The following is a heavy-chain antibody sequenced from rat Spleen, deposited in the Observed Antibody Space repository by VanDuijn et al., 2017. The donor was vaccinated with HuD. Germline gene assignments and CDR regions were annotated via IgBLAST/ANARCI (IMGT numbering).Heavy chain of an antibody. Sequence: EVQLVESGGGLVQPGRSMKLSCAASGFTFSSFPMAWVRQAPTKGLEWVATISTSGGSTYYRDSVKGRFTISRDNAKSTLYLQMNSLRSEDTATYYCTRGEAGFYYFDYWGQGVMVTVSS. D-gene: IGHD1-4*01. CDR1: GFTFSSFP. CDR2: ISTSGGST. J-gene: IGHJ2*01. CDR3: TRGEAGFYYFDY. V-gene: IGHV5-46*01.